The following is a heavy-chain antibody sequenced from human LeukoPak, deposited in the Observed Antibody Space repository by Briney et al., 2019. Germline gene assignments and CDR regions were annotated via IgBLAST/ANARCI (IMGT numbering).Heavy chain of an antibody. J-gene: IGHJ4*02. CDR1: GFTFSSYA. V-gene: IGHV3-23*01. Sequence: PGGSLRLSCAASGFTFSSYAMSWVRQAPGKGLEWVSAISGSGGSKYYADSVKGRFTISRDNSKNTLYLQMNSLRAEDTAVYYCAKNYDYVWGSYRHNYFDYWGQGTLVTVSS. CDR2: ISGSGGSK. D-gene: IGHD3-16*02. CDR3: AKNYDYVWGSYRHNYFDY.